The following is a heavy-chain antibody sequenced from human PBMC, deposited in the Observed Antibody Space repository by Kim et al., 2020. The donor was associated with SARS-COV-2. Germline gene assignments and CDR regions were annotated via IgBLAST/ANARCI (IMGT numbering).Heavy chain of an antibody. CDR1: GYSFTSYW. V-gene: IGHV5-10-1*01. CDR3: ARKGWRFGELLGYYYYGMDV. Sequence: GESLKISCKGSGYSFTSYWISWVRQMPGKGLEWMGRIDPSDSYTNYSPSFQGHVTISADKSISTAYLQWSSLKASDTAMYYCARKGWRFGELLGYYYYGMDVWGQGTTVTVSS. J-gene: IGHJ6*02. CDR2: IDPSDSYT. D-gene: IGHD3-10*01.